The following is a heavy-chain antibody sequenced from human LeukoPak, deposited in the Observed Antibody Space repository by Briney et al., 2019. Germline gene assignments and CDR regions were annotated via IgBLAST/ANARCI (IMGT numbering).Heavy chain of an antibody. Sequence: PSETLSLTCTVSGGSVSSGSYYWRWVRQAPGKGLEWVSASSGSGGSTFYADSVKGRFTISRDNSKNTLYLQMNSLRAEDTAVYYCAKEPHIAAAAGWNWFDPWGQGTLVTVSS. CDR1: GGSVSSGSYY. CDR2: SSGSGGST. CDR3: AKEPHIAAAAGWNWFDP. V-gene: IGHV3-23*01. D-gene: IGHD6-13*01. J-gene: IGHJ5*02.